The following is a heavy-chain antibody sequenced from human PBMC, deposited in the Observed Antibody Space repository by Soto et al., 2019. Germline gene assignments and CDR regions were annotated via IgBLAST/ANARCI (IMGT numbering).Heavy chain of an antibody. J-gene: IGHJ4*02. CDR2: IIPILGIA. CDR3: ARDSPPPRE. Sequence: ASVKVSCKASGYSFAYYGINWVRQAPGQGLEWMGRIIPILGIANYAQKLQGRVTMTTDTSTSTAYMELRSLRSDDTAVYYCARDSPPPREWGQGTLVTVSS. CDR1: GYSFAYYG. V-gene: IGHV1-18*01.